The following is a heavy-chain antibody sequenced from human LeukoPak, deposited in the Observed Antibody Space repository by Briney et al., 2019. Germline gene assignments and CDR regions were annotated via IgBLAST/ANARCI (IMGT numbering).Heavy chain of an antibody. J-gene: IGHJ4*02. D-gene: IGHD3/OR15-3a*01. CDR1: GGAFSSSDYY. CDR2: IYYSGNT. CDR3: ARQTGSGLFILP. V-gene: IGHV4-39*01. Sequence: SETLSLTCTVSGGAFSSSDYYWAWIRQSPGKGLEWIGSIYYSGNTYYNASLKSQVSISIDTSKSQFSLRLTSVTAADTAVYYCARQTGSGLFILPGGQGTLVTVSS.